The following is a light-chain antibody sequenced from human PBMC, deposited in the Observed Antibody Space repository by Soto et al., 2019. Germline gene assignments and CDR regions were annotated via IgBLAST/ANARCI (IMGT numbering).Light chain of an antibody. CDR2: GTS. CDR3: QQYNNFWT. V-gene: IGKV3-15*01. J-gene: IGKJ1*01. Sequence: EIVMTQSPATLSVSPGETATLSCRASQSVISNLALYQQKPGQAPRLLIYGTSTRATDIPARFSGSGSGTEFTLTISSLQSEDFAVYYCQQYNNFWTFRQGTKVEIK. CDR1: QSVISN.